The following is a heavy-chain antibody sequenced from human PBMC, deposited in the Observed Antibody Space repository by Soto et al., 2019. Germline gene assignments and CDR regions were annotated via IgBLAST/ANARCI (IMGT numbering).Heavy chain of an antibody. D-gene: IGHD2-2*01. J-gene: IGHJ4*02. Sequence: GGSLRLSCAASGFSFSTYGMHWVRQAPGKGLEWVAVTWYDGNDKYYADSVKGRFTISRDNSKNTLYLQMNSLGAEDTAVYYCATAAAGNSPFNYWGQGTLVTVSS. CDR1: GFSFSTYG. CDR3: ATAAAGNSPFNY. CDR2: TWYDGNDK. V-gene: IGHV3-33*01.